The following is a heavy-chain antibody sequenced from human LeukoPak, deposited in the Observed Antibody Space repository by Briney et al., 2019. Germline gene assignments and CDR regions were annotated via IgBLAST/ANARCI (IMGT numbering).Heavy chain of an antibody. V-gene: IGHV4-39*07. CDR1: GGSISSNSYY. CDR3: AGGQRGDFDNSIDC. D-gene: IGHD2-21*02. CDR2: IYYSGTT. J-gene: IGHJ4*02. Sequence: SGSLTLSCTVSGGSISSNSYYWGRIRQPPGQGLEWIGSIYYSGTTYYNPSLKSRVTISLDSYKNQFSLKMSSVTDADAVAYFGAGGQRGDFDNSIDCWGQGTLVTVSS.